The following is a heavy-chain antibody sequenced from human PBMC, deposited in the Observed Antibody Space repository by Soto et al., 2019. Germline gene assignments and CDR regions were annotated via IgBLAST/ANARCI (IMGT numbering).Heavy chain of an antibody. CDR3: AKDAASGSYDYFDY. J-gene: IGHJ4*02. D-gene: IGHD1-26*01. CDR2: VSIGGST. CDR1: GFTFSSYA. Sequence: PGGSLRLSCAASGFTFSSYAMGWVRQGPGKGLEWVAVVSIGGSTHYADSVRGRFTISRDNSKNTLSLQMNSLTAEDTAVYYCAKDAASGSYDYFDYWGQGTLVTAPQ. V-gene: IGHV3-23*01.